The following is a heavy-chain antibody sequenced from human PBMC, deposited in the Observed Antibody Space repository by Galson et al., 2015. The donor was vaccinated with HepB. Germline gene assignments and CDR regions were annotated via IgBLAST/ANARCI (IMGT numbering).Heavy chain of an antibody. CDR2: IYSGGST. V-gene: IGHV3-53*01. D-gene: IGHD4-17*01. Sequence: SLRLSCAASGFTVSSNYMSWVRQAPGKGLEWVSVIYSGGSTYYADSVKGRFTISRDNSKNTLYLQMNSLRAEDTAVYYCARGAGLYGDYSLYYYYMDVWGKGTTVTVSS. J-gene: IGHJ6*03. CDR1: GFTVSSNY. CDR3: ARGAGLYGDYSLYYYYMDV.